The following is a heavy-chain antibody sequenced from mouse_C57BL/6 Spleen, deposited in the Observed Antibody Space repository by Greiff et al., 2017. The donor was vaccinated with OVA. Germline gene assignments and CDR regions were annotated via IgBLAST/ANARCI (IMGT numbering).Heavy chain of an antibody. V-gene: IGHV5-17*01. D-gene: IGHD1-1*01. CDR1: GFTFSDYG. Sequence: EVQLVESGGGLVKPVGSLKLSCAASGFTFSDYGMHWVRQAPEKGLEWVAYISSGSSTIYYADTVKGRFTISRDNAKNTLFLQMTSLRSEDTAMYYCAKDYGSTRAWFAYWGQGTLVTVSA. CDR3: AKDYGSTRAWFAY. J-gene: IGHJ3*01. CDR2: ISSGSSTI.